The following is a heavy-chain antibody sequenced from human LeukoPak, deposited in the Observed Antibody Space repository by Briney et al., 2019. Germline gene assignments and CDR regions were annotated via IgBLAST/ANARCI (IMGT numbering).Heavy chain of an antibody. D-gene: IGHD1-1*01. Sequence: GGSPRLSCAASGFTFSSYGMHWVRQAPGKGLEWVAVIWYDGSNKYYADSVKGRFTISRDNSKNTLYLQMNSLRAEDTAVYYCARDYCGTTSGCYYYYGMDVWSQGNTVTVSS. CDR3: ARDYCGTTSGCYYYYGMDV. CDR2: IWYDGSNK. V-gene: IGHV3-33*01. J-gene: IGHJ6*02. CDR1: GFTFSSYG.